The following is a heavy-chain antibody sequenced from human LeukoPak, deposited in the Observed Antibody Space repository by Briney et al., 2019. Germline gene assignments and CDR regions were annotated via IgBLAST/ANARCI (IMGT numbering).Heavy chain of an antibody. J-gene: IGHJ4*02. CDR3: ARGTVDTAIDY. CDR2: IYYSGST. CDR1: GGSISSYY. D-gene: IGHD5-18*01. Sequence: SETLSLTCTVSGGSISSYYWSWVRQPPGKGLEWIGYIYYSGSTNYNPSLKSRVTISADTSKNQFSLRLSSVTAADTAVYYCARGTVDTAIDYWGQGTLVTVSS. V-gene: IGHV4-59*08.